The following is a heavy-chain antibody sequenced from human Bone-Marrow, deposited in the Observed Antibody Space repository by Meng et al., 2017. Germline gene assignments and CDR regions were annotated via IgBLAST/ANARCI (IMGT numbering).Heavy chain of an antibody. D-gene: IGHD3-22*01. CDR3: ARDSRTYYYDSSGYTFDY. Sequence: QRRESGPGVVKPSGTLFPTWVVSGGSSSSSNWWSWVRQPPGKGLEWIGEIYHSGSTNYNPSLKSRVTISVDKSKNQFSLKLSSVTAADTAVYYCARDSRTYYYDSSGYTFDYWGQGTLVTVSS. CDR1: GGSSSSSNW. V-gene: IGHV4-4*02. CDR2: IYHSGST. J-gene: IGHJ4*02.